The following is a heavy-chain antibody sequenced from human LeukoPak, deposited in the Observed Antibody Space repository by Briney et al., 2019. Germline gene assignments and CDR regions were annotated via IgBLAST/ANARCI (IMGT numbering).Heavy chain of an antibody. V-gene: IGHV4-61*02. Sequence: PSQTLSLTCTVSGGSISSGSYYWSWIRQPAGKGLEWIGRIYTSGSTNYNPSLKSRVTISVDTSKNQFSLKLSSVTAADTAVYYCARSFTDNFFFENWGQGTLVTVSS. CDR1: GGSISSGSYY. J-gene: IGHJ4*02. CDR2: IYTSGST. CDR3: ARSFTDNFFFEN. D-gene: IGHD1-1*01.